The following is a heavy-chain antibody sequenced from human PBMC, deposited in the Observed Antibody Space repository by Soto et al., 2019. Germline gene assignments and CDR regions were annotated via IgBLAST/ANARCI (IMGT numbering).Heavy chain of an antibody. V-gene: IGHV3-30*18. Sequence: QAQLVESGGGVVQPGTSLRLSCTASGFTFSRYAMHWVRQAPGKGLEWVAVISFDENTIYYVDSVKGRLTISRDNSQNTLFLQMNILRNEDTAVYYCAKGKQFSHFHGVNVGGHGTTVIVSS. CDR1: GFTFSRYA. J-gene: IGHJ6*02. CDR3: AKGKQFSHFHGVNV. CDR2: ISFDENTI.